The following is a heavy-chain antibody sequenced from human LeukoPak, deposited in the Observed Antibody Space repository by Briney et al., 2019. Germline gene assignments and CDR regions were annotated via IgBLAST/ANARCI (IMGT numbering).Heavy chain of an antibody. Sequence: GESLKISCKGSGYSFTSYWIGWVRQMPGKGLEWMGIIYPGDSDTRYSPSFQGQVTISADKSIITAYLQWSSLKASDTAMYYCARRRGYSGYDYWFDPWGQGTLVTVSS. V-gene: IGHV5-51*01. D-gene: IGHD5-12*01. CDR3: ARRRGYSGYDYWFDP. J-gene: IGHJ5*02. CDR1: GYSFTSYW. CDR2: IYPGDSDT.